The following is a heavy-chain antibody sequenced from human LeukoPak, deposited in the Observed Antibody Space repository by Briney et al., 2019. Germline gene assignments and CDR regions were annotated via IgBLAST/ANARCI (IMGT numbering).Heavy chain of an antibody. CDR3: ARYDCGGDCYLDY. Sequence: SSETLSLTCTVSGGSISSYYWSWIRQPAGKGLEWIGRIYTSGSTNYNPSLKSRVTISVDKSKNQFSLELGSVTAADTAVYYCARYDCGGDCYLDYWGQGTLVTVSS. D-gene: IGHD2-21*02. CDR1: GGSISSYY. CDR2: IYTSGST. J-gene: IGHJ4*02. V-gene: IGHV4-4*07.